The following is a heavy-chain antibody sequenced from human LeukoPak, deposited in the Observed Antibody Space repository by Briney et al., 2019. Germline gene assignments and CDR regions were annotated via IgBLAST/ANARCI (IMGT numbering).Heavy chain of an antibody. CDR1: GYSFTSYW. CDR3: ARRRTSGPAMVTFSRGGYFDY. Sequence: GKSLKISCKGSGYSFTSYWIGWVRQMPGKGLEWMGIIYPGDSDTRYSPSFQGQVTISADKSISTAYLQWSSLKASDTAMYYCARRRTSGPAMVTFSRGGYFDYWGQGTLVTVSS. V-gene: IGHV5-51*01. J-gene: IGHJ4*02. CDR2: IYPGDSDT. D-gene: IGHD5-18*01.